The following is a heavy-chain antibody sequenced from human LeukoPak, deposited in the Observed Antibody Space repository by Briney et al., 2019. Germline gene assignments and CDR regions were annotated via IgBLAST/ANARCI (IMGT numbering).Heavy chain of an antibody. CDR3: ASDSRDPSLWFGELLTPLDC. CDR1: GGSVNSYY. D-gene: IGHD3-10*01. J-gene: IGHJ4*02. CDR2: FYTSGST. V-gene: IGHV4-4*07. Sequence: PSETLSLTCSVSGGSVNSYYWSWIRQPAGKGLEWIGRFYTSGSTDYNPSLKSRLTMSVDTSKNQFSLNLSSVTAADTAVYYCASDSRDPSLWFGELLTPLDCWGQGTLVTVSS.